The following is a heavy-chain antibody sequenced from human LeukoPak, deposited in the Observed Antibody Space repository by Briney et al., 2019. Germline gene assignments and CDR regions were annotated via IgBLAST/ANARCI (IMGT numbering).Heavy chain of an antibody. D-gene: IGHD4-11*01. J-gene: IGHJ4*02. CDR1: GGSISSYY. V-gene: IGHV4-59*01. CDR3: TKGTVANIFGY. CDR2: IYYSGST. Sequence: SETLSLTCTVSGGSISSYYWSWIRQPPGKGLEWIGYIYYSGSTNYNPSLKSRVTISVDTSQNQFSLNLNSVTAADTAVYYCTKGTVANIFGYWGQGTLVTVSS.